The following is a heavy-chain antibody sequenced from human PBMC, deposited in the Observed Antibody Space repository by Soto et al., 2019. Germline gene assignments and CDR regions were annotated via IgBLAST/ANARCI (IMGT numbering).Heavy chain of an antibody. CDR1: GFTFSSYA. Sequence: QVQLVESGRGVVQPGRSLRLSCAASGFTFSSYAMHWVRQAPGKGLEWVAVISYDGSSKFYADSVKGRFTISRDTSKNTLYLQMNSLRAEDTAVYYCAKAGGLLLDYWGQGTLVTVSS. J-gene: IGHJ4*02. CDR2: ISYDGSSK. D-gene: IGHD2-15*01. CDR3: AKAGGLLLDY. V-gene: IGHV3-30-3*01.